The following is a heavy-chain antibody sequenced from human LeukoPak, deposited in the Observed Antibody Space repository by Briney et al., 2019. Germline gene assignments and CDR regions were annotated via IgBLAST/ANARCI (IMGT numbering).Heavy chain of an antibody. J-gene: IGHJ6*02. CDR2: INAGNGNT. Sequence: ASVKASCKASGYTFTSYAMHWVRQAPGQRLEWMGWINAGNGNTKYSQKFQGRVTITRDTSASTAYMELSSLRSEDTAVYYCAREVSSGWYSYYGMDVWGQGTTVTVSS. CDR3: AREVSSGWYSYYGMDV. V-gene: IGHV1-3*01. CDR1: GYTFTSYA. D-gene: IGHD6-19*01.